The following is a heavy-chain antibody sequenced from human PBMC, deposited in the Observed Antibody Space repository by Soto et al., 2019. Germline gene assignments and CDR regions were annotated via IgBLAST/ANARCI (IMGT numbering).Heavy chain of an antibody. J-gene: IGHJ6*02. V-gene: IGHV3-23*01. CDR2: VSAGGDMT. Sequence: DVQLLESGGHLVQPGGSLRLSCAASGFTFSSYAMSWVRQAPGKGLEWVSSVSAGGDMTYYSDSVKGRFTISRDNSNNAPFLQMNSLRIEDTALYYCARGDRGGSGSPASYYYSGLDVWGQGTMVTVS. D-gene: IGHD3-10*01. CDR1: GFTFSSYA. CDR3: ARGDRGGSGSPASYYYSGLDV.